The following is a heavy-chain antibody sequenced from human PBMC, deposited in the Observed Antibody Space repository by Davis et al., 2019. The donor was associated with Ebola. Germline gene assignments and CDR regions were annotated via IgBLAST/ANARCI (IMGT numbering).Heavy chain of an antibody. CDR2: INSDGSST. Sequence: HTGGSLRLSCAASGFTFSSYWMHWVRQAPGKGLVWVSRINSDGSSTSYADSVKGRFTISRDNAKNTLYLQMNSLRAEDTAVYYCARGTMVRGLPPRAPDYGMDVWGQGTTVTVSS. CDR3: ARGTMVRGLPPRAPDYGMDV. CDR1: GFTFSSYW. J-gene: IGHJ6*02. V-gene: IGHV3-74*01. D-gene: IGHD3-10*01.